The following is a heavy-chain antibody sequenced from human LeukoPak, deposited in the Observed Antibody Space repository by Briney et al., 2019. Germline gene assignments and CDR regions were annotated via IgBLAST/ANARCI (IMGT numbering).Heavy chain of an antibody. CDR3: ATEGRSRSSGGTT. CDR2: IYHTGIT. Sequence: PSETLSLTWAVSGXSISSNNMWSWVRQSPAKGLGWIGEIYHTGITNYMPSLKRRVTISVDKSKNQFSLKLASVTAADTAVYYCATEGRSRSSGGTTWGQGILVTVSS. CDR1: GXSISSNNM. D-gene: IGHD6-25*01. V-gene: IGHV4-4*02. J-gene: IGHJ5*02.